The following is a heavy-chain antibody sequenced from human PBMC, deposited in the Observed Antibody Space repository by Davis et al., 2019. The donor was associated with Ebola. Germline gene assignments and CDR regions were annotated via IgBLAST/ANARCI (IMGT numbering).Heavy chain of an antibody. Sequence: GESLKIPCAASGFTFSSYAMHWVRQAPGKGLEWVAVISYDGSNKYYADSVKGRFTISRDNSKNTLYLQMNSLRAEDTAVYYCARGDDGVADGWFDPWGQGTLVTVSS. D-gene: IGHD3-3*01. V-gene: IGHV3-30-3*01. CDR2: ISYDGSNK. J-gene: IGHJ5*02. CDR1: GFTFSSYA. CDR3: ARGDDGVADGWFDP.